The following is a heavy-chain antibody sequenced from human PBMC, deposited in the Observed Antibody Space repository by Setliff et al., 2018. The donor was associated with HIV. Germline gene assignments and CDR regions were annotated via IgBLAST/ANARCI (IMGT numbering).Heavy chain of an antibody. D-gene: IGHD3-16*01. CDR1: GFTFSKTW. CDR2: IKSNIDGGTR. J-gene: IGHJ4*02. V-gene: IGHV3-15*01. CDR3: TTGGAD. Sequence: PGGSLRLSCAASGFTFSKTWMTWVRQAPGNGLEWVGRIKSNIDGGTRDYAAPVKGRFTISRDDSKNTVYLQMNSLKSEDSALYYCTTGGADWGQGTRVTSPQ.